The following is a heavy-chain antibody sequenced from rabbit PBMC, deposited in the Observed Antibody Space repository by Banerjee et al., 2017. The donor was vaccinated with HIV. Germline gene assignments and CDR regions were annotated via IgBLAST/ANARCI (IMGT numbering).Heavy chain of an antibody. Sequence: QEQLKESGGGLVQPGGSLKLSCNASGFDFSSYYMSWVRQAPGKGLEWIACINTSSGNTVYASWAKGRFTISKTSSTTVTLQMTSLTAADTATYFCARDWADSNGYSYAYDLNLWGQGTLVTVS. V-gene: IGHV1S45*01. CDR1: GFDFSSYYM. J-gene: IGHJ4*01. CDR3: ARDWADSNGYSYAYDLNL. D-gene: IGHD6-1*01. CDR2: INTSSGNT.